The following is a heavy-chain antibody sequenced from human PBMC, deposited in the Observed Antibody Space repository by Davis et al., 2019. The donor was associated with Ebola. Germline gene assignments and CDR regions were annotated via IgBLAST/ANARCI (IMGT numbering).Heavy chain of an antibody. J-gene: IGHJ4*02. D-gene: IGHD2-15*01. V-gene: IGHV1-2*04. CDR1: GYTFTGYY. Sequence: AASVKVSCKASGYTFTGYYMHWVRQAPGQGLEWMGWINPNSGGTNYAQKFQGWVTMTRDTSISTAYMELSRLRSDDTAVYYCARGYCSGGSCYSPDYWGQGTLVTVSS. CDR3: ARGYCSGGSCYSPDY. CDR2: INPNSGGT.